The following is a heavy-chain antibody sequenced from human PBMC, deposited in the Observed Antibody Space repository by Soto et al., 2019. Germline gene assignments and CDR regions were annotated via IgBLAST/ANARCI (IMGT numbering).Heavy chain of an antibody. CDR2: MSHSGGT. V-gene: IGHV4-34*01. CDR1: GGFVTSGSYY. D-gene: IGHD2-21*02. CDR3: ARVERVTATTVVDAFDI. Sequence: QVQLQQWGAGLLKPSETLSLTCAVYGGFVTSGSYYWSWIRQPPGKGLEWIGEMSHSGGTHFNTSLKSRVTISVDTSKNQFTLKMSSVTAADTALYYCARVERVTATTVVDAFDIWGPGTMVTVSS. J-gene: IGHJ3*02.